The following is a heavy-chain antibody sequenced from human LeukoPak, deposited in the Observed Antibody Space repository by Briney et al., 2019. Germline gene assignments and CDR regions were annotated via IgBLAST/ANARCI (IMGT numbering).Heavy chain of an antibody. CDR2: ISAYNGNT. CDR3: ARGLPYSSSSWGVYYFDY. Sequence: ASLSVSCKASGYTFTSYGISWVRQAPGQGLEWMGWISAYNGNTNYSQKLQGRVTMTTDTSTSTAYMELRSLRSDDTAVYYCARGLPYSSSSWGVYYFDYWGQGTLVTVFS. V-gene: IGHV1-18*01. J-gene: IGHJ4*02. CDR1: GYTFTSYG. D-gene: IGHD6-6*01.